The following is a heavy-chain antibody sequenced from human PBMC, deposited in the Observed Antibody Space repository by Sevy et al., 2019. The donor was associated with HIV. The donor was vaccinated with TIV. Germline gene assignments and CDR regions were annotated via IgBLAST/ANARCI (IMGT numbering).Heavy chain of an antibody. CDR3: AKEWTLLSCWYGEFDY. CDR2: ISKSGEIT. CDR1: GFTFSSYA. V-gene: IGHV3-23*01. D-gene: IGHD6-19*01. Sequence: GGSLRLSCAASGFTFSSYAMNWVRQAPGRGLEWVSSISKSGEITYYADSVRGRFTVSRDNSKNTVYLQLNSLRAEDTAIYYCAKEWTLLSCWYGEFDYWGQGTLVTVSS. J-gene: IGHJ4*02.